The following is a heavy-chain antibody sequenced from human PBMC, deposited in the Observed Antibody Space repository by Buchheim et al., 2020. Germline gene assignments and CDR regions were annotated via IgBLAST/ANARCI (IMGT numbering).Heavy chain of an antibody. D-gene: IGHD3-3*01. J-gene: IGHJ4*02. CDR2: ISSSSSII. CDR1: GFAFSDYS. V-gene: IGHV3-21*01. Sequence: EVQLVESGGGLVKPGGSLKLSCTGSGFAFSDYSMNWVRQAPGKGLEWVSSISSSSSIIYYADSVKGRFTISRAHAKNSLYLQMNRLRVEDTAVYFCGTVGFWSGYPDYWGQGTL. CDR3: GTVGFWSGYPDY.